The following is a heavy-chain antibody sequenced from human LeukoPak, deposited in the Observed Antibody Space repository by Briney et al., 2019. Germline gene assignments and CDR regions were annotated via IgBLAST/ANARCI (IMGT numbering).Heavy chain of an antibody. D-gene: IGHD6-6*01. Sequence: SVKVSCKASGGTFSSYAISWVRQAPGQGLEWMGGIIPIFGTANYAQKFQGRVTITADESTSTAYMELSSLRSEDTAVYYCARVGHIAALRAWGFYYYMDVWGKGTTVTVSS. CDR3: ARVGHIAALRAWGFYYYMDV. CDR1: GGTFSSYA. V-gene: IGHV1-69*13. J-gene: IGHJ6*03. CDR2: IIPIFGTA.